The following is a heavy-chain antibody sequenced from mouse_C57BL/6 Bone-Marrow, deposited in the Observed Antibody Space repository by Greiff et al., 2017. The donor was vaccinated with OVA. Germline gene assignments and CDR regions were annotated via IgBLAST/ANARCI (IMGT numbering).Heavy chain of an antibody. Sequence: QVQLQQPGAELVKPGASVTVSCKASGYTFTSYWMHWVKQRPGQGLEWIGRIHPSDSDTNYNQQFTGKATLTVDNSSSTAYMQLSSLTAEDSEDYYCAITDWDVPYYFDDWGQGTTLTVSS. CDR1: GYTFTSYW. D-gene: IGHD4-1*01. V-gene: IGHV1-74*01. CDR3: AITDWDVPYYFDD. CDR2: IHPSDSDT. J-gene: IGHJ2*01.